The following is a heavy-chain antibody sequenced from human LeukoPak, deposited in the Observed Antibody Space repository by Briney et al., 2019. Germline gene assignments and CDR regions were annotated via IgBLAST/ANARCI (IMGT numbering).Heavy chain of an antibody. CDR1: GFTFSSYA. CDR3: AKECGFYSSSPPDY. Sequence: PGGSLRLSCAASGFTFSSYAMSWVCQVPGKGLEWVSAISGSGGSTYYADSVKGRFTISRDNSKNTLYLQMNTLRAEDTAIYYCAKECGFYSSSPPDYWGQGTLVTVSS. D-gene: IGHD6-13*01. CDR2: ISGSGGST. V-gene: IGHV3-23*01. J-gene: IGHJ4*02.